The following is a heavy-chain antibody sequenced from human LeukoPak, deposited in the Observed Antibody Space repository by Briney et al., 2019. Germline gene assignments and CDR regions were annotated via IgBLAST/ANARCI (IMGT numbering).Heavy chain of an antibody. D-gene: IGHD3-3*01. CDR2: IYYSGCT. Sequence: PSETLSLTCTVSVGSISSYYWSCIRQPPGRGLEWIGYIYYSGCTIYNPSLKSRVTISVDTSKNQFSLKLSSVTAADTAVYYCARATYYDFWSGYYDRENWFDPWGQGTLVTVS. V-gene: IGHV4-59*01. J-gene: IGHJ5*02. CDR1: VGSISSYY. CDR3: ARATYYDFWSGYYDRENWFDP.